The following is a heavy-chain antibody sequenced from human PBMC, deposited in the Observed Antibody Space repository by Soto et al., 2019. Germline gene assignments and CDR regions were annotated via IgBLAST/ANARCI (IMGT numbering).Heavy chain of an antibody. J-gene: IGHJ5*02. CDR1: GGSVSSGSYY. CDR3: ARVSGAGWFDP. Sequence: QVQLQESGPGLVKPSETLSLTCTVSGGSVSSGSYYWSWIRQPPGKGLEWIGYIYYSGSTNYNPSLKSRDPISVDTSKNQFSLKLSSVTAADTAVYYCARVSGAGWFDPWGQGTLVTVSS. CDR2: IYYSGST. D-gene: IGHD2-15*01. V-gene: IGHV4-61*01.